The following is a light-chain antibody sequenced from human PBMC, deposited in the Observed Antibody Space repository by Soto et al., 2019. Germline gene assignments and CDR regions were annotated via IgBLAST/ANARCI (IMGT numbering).Light chain of an antibody. Sequence: EIPLTQSPSSLAASVGDRLTLTCRASRNVSIYLNWYQHKPGKGPTLLIHATSNLQIGVPSRFSGSGSGTDFNLTISSLEPEDFGTYYCQQSYKMPSFGQGKRLVIK. J-gene: IGKJ5*01. CDR2: ATS. CDR3: QQSYKMPS. V-gene: IGKV1-39*01. CDR1: RNVSIY.